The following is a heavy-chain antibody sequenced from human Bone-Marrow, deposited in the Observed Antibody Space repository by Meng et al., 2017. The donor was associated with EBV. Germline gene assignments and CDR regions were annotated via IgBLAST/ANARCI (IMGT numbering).Heavy chain of an antibody. V-gene: IGHV3-23*04. CDR1: GFTFSSYS. CDR3: AKDLDSTVTTDDY. J-gene: IGHJ4*02. Sequence: VRRVGSWGGLVKPGGSLRLSCAASGFTFSSYSMNWVRQAPGKGLEWVSAISGSGGSTYYADSVKGRFTISRDNSKNTLYLQMNSLRAEDTAVYYCAKDLDSTVTTDDYWGQGTLVTVSS. D-gene: IGHD4-17*01. CDR2: ISGSGGST.